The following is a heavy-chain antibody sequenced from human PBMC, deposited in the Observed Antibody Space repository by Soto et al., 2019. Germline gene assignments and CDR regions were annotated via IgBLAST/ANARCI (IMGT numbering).Heavy chain of an antibody. V-gene: IGHV3-23*01. CDR1: GFAFTVNA. J-gene: IGHJ4*02. CDR3: AKSLRGIIIDFDY. D-gene: IGHD3-10*01. CDR2: ISGSGGST. Sequence: EVQLLESGGGLVQPGGSLRLSCAASGFAFTVNAMSWVRQAPGKGLEWVSAISGSGGSTYYVDSVKGRFTISRDNSKNTRYLQMNSVRAEDTAVYYCAKSLRGIIIDFDYWGQGTVVTVSS.